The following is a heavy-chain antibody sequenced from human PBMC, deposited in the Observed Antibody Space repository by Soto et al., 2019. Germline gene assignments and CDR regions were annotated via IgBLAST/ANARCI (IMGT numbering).Heavy chain of an antibody. CDR1: GGSISSGGYY. D-gene: IGHD3-3*01. Sequence: HVQLQESGPGLVKPSQTLSLTCTVSGGSISSGGYYWSWIRQHPGKGLEWIGYIYYSGSTYYNPSLKSRVTISVDTYKNQISLKLSSVTAADTAVYYCARAPYYDFWSSFYYFDYWGQGTLVTVSS. J-gene: IGHJ4*02. CDR2: IYYSGST. CDR3: ARAPYYDFWSSFYYFDY. V-gene: IGHV4-31*03.